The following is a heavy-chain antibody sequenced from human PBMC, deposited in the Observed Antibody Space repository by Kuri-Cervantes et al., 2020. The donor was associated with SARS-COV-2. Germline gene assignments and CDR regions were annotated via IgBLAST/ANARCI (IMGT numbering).Heavy chain of an antibody. CDR1: GFTFKNYG. J-gene: IGHJ4*02. V-gene: IGHV3-30*02. D-gene: IGHD3-22*01. CDR2: IRYDGSNK. CDR3: AKDPLGGWLFDY. Sequence: GGSLRLSCATSGFTFKNYGMHWVRQAPGKGLEWVAFIRYDGSNKYYADSVKGRFTISRDNSKNTLYLQMNSLRAEDTAVYYCAKDPLGGWLFDYWGQGTLVTVSS.